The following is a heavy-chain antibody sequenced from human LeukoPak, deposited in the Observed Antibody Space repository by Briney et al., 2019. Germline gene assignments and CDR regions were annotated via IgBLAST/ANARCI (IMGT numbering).Heavy chain of an antibody. J-gene: IGHJ5*02. CDR3: ARLVVRGVIPRSPQLAPFDP. Sequence: NHGESLKISCKGSGYSFTSYWIGWVRQMPGKGLEWMGIIYPGDSDTRYSPSFQGQVTISADKSISTAYLQWSSLKASDTAMYYCARLVVRGVIPRSPQLAPFDPWGQGTLVTVSS. CDR1: GYSFTSYW. CDR2: IYPGDSDT. V-gene: IGHV5-51*01. D-gene: IGHD3-10*01.